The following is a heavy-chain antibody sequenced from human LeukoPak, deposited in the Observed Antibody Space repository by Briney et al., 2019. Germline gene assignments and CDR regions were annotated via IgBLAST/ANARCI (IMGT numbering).Heavy chain of an antibody. CDR2: IYSGGST. CDR1: GFTVSSNY. V-gene: IGHV3-53*01. Sequence: GGSLRPSCAASGFTVSSNYMSWVRQAPGKGLEWVSVIYSGGSTYYADSVKGRFTISRDNSKNTLYLQMNSLRAEDTAVYYCARVGRYYDSSGYYSTWGQGTLVTVSS. J-gene: IGHJ4*02. CDR3: ARVGRYYDSSGYYST. D-gene: IGHD3-22*01.